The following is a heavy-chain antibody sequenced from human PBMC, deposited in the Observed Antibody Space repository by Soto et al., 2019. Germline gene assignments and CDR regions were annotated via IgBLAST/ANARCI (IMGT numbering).Heavy chain of an antibody. CDR1: CGAIISYF. CDR3: ARVGTSILPAYHFDY. V-gene: IGHV4-59*01. D-gene: IGHD3-9*01. Sequence: SETLSLTCTVSCGAIISYFWGWIRQPPTKGLEGIGYIYYSGTTNYNPSLKSPVTTSLATSKKHFSLKLSSVTAADTAVYSCARVGTSILPAYHFDYWGQGTLVTVSS. J-gene: IGHJ4*02. CDR2: IYYSGTT.